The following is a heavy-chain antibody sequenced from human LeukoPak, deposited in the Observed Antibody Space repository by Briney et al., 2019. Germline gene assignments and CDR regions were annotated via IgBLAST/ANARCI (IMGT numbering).Heavy chain of an antibody. J-gene: IGHJ5*02. CDR3: ARHDSWAGWFDP. CDR2: ISGSGGST. D-gene: IGHD3-22*01. CDR1: GFTFSSYA. Sequence: GGSLRLSYAASGFTFSSYAMSWVRQAPGKGLEWVSAISGSGGSTYYADSVKGRFTISRDNSKNTLYLQMNSLRAEDTAVYYCARHDSWAGWFDPWGQGTLVTVSS. V-gene: IGHV3-23*01.